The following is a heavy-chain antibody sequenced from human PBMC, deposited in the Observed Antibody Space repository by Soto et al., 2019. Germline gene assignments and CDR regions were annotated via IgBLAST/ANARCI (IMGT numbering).Heavy chain of an antibody. CDR1: GYTFTSYA. V-gene: IGHV7-4-1*01. D-gene: IGHD6-19*01. CDR2: INTNTGNP. CDR3: AREFSGWYSFYYYYGMDV. Sequence: GASVKVSCKASGYTFTSYAMNWVRQAPGQGLEWMGWINTNTGNPTYAQGFTGRFVFSLDTSVSTAYLQICSLKAEDTAVYYCAREFSGWYSFYYYYGMDVWGQGTTVTAP. J-gene: IGHJ6*02.